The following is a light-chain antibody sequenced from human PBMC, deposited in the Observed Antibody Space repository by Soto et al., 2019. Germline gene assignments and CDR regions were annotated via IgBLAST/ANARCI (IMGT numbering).Light chain of an antibody. CDR3: QAYDYSLTASV. J-gene: IGLJ3*02. Sequence: QYVLTQPPSVSGAPGQRVTISCTGNSSNLGAGYDVHWYQQLPGAAPKLVIFGNRNRPSGVPERFSGSKSGTSASLAITGLQAEYEADYYCQAYDYSLTASVCGGGTKLTVL. CDR1: SSNLGAGYD. V-gene: IGLV1-40*01. CDR2: GNR.